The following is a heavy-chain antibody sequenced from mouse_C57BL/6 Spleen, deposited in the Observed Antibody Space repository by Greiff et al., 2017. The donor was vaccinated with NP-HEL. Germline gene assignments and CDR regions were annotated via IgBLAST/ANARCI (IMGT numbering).Heavy chain of an antibody. CDR1: GYAFSSSW. Sequence: LVESGPELVKPGASVKISCKASGYAFSSSWMNWVKQRPGKGLEWIGRIYPGDGDTNYNGKFKGKATLTADKSSSTAYMQLSSLTSEDSAVYFCARSGYYGSSSYWYFDVWGTGTTVTVSS. V-gene: IGHV1-82*01. J-gene: IGHJ1*03. CDR3: ARSGYYGSSSYWYFDV. D-gene: IGHD1-1*01. CDR2: IYPGDGDT.